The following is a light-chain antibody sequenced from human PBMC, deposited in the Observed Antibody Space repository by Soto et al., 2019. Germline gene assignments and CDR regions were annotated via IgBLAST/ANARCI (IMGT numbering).Light chain of an antibody. CDR3: QQRSNWPPETT. J-gene: IGKJ5*01. Sequence: EIVLTQSPATLSFSPGEKATLFCRASQSVSNFLAWYQQKPGQAPRLLIFDAAKRATGTPARFSGSGSKTDFTLTISSLELEDFAVYYCQQRSNWPPETTFGQGTRLEIK. CDR1: QSVSNF. V-gene: IGKV3-11*01. CDR2: DAA.